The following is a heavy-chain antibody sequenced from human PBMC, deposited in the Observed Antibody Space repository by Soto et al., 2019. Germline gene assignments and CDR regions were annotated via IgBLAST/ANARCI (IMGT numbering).Heavy chain of an antibody. J-gene: IGHJ6*02. CDR3: AGALENPYFYYGLNV. V-gene: IGHV3-30*03. D-gene: IGHD1-1*01. CDR1: GSSFSSYG. Sequence: PXGSLRLPCSASGSSFSSYGMEWVRLAPGKGLEWVAATTYDGGIKHYVDSVKGRFTIARDNSKNTLYLQMNSLRVEDTATYYCAGALENPYFYYGLNVWGQGTKVTVYS. CDR2: TTYDGGIK.